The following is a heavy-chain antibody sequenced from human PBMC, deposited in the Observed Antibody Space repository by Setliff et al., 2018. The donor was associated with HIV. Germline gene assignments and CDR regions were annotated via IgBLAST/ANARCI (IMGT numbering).Heavy chain of an antibody. CDR3: ARDRRITMVRGVMNYYYMDV. CDR1: GGSISSTSYY. J-gene: IGHJ6*03. V-gene: IGHV4-39*02. CDR2: ISSSGNT. D-gene: IGHD3-10*01. Sequence: PSETLSLTCTVSGGSISSTSYYWGWIRQPPGTGLEWIGSISSSGNTYYNPSLKSRVTTSVDTPKNQFSLKLNSVTAADTAVYYCARDRRITMVRGVMNYYYMDVWGKGTTVTVSS.